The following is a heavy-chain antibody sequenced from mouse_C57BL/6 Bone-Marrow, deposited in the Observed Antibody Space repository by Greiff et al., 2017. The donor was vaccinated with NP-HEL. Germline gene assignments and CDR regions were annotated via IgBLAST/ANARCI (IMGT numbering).Heavy chain of an antibody. CDR2: INPNNGGT. J-gene: IGHJ3*01. CDR3: ARPYYYGSSYGFAY. V-gene: IGHV1-26*01. Sequence: EVKLQQSGPELVKPGASVKISCKASGYTFTDYYMNWVKQSHGKSLEWIGDINPNNGGTSYNQKFKGKATLTVDKSSSTAYMELRSLTSDDSAVYYCARPYYYGSSYGFAYWGQGTLVTVSA. D-gene: IGHD1-1*01. CDR1: GYTFTDYY.